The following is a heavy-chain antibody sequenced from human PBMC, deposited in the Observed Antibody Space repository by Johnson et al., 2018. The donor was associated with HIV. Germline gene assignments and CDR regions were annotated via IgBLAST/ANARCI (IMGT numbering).Heavy chain of an antibody. CDR2: INWNGGST. J-gene: IGHJ3*02. D-gene: IGHD6-6*01. Sequence: VQLVESGGGLVQSGGSLRLSCGASGFTVSSNYMNWVRQAPGKGLEWVSGINWNGGSTGYADSVKGRFTISRENAKNSLYLQMNSLRAGETAVYYCARGGIAARIDAFDIWGQGTMVTVSS. CDR1: GFTVSSNY. V-gene: IGHV3-66*01. CDR3: ARGGIAARIDAFDI.